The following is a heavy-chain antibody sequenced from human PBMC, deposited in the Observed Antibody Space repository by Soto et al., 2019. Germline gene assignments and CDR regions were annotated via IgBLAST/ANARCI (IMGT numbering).Heavy chain of an antibody. V-gene: IGHV4-59*01. Sequence: SETLSLTCTVSDDSSSNYYWSWIRQPPGKGLEWIGYIYYSGSTNYNPSLKSRVTISVDTSKNQFSLNLNSVTAADTAVYYCARVGIAVAGTIHYYYYGMDVWGQGTTVTVS. CDR1: DDSSSNYY. CDR2: IYYSGST. D-gene: IGHD6-19*01. J-gene: IGHJ6*02. CDR3: ARVGIAVAGTIHYYYYGMDV.